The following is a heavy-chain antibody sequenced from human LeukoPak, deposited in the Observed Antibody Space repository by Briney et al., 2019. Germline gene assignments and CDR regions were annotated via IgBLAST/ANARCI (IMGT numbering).Heavy chain of an antibody. J-gene: IGHJ5*02. CDR1: GGSFNGYY. Sequence: SETLSLTCAVYGGSFNGYYWSWIRQPPGKGLEWLGEINHSGSTNSNPSLKSRVTISVDTSQNQFSLKLISVTATDTAVYYCARGPDYDYIWGSYRRSNWFDPWGQGTLVTVSS. D-gene: IGHD3-16*02. V-gene: IGHV4-34*01. CDR3: ARGPDYDYIWGSYRRSNWFDP. CDR2: INHSGST.